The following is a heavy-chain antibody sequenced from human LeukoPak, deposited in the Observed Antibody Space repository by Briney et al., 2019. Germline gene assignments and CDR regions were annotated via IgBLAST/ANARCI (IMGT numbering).Heavy chain of an antibody. D-gene: IGHD3-16*02. CDR2: IYTGANT. Sequence: GGSLRLSCAASGFTVSDNYLSWVRQPPGKGVEWVSFIYTGANTYYADSVKGRFTISRDNSKNTLYLQMESLRAEDTAVYYCARGYYDSVWGSYRPPYYFDYWGQGTLVTVSS. CDR3: ARGYYDSVWGSYRPPYYFDY. CDR1: GFTVSDNY. J-gene: IGHJ4*02. V-gene: IGHV3-53*01.